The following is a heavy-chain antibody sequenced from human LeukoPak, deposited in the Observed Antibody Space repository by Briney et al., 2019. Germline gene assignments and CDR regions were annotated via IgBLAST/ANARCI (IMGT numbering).Heavy chain of an antibody. CDR2: INHSGST. CDR3: ARGYCSGGSCYDY. J-gene: IGHJ4*02. V-gene: IGHV4-34*01. Sequence: PPETLLLTCAVYGGSFSGYYWSWIRQPPGKGLEWIGEINHSGSTNYNPSLKSRVTISVDTSKNQFSLKLSSVTAADTAVYYCARGYCSGGSCYDYWGQGTLVTVSS. CDR1: GGSFSGYY. D-gene: IGHD2-15*01.